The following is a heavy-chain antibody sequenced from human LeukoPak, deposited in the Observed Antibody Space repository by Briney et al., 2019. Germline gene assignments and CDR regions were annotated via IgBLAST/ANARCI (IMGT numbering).Heavy chain of an antibody. J-gene: IGHJ6*03. D-gene: IGHD6-13*01. CDR3: ARVGIAAAGTYYYYYMDV. CDR1: GGSIRSYY. Sequence: SETLSLTCTVSGGSIRSYYWSWIRQPPGKGLEWIAYIYYSGSTNYNPSLKSRVTISVDTSKNQFSLKLSSVTAADTAVYYCARVGIAAAGTYYYYYMDVWGKGTTVTISS. CDR2: IYYSGST. V-gene: IGHV4-59*01.